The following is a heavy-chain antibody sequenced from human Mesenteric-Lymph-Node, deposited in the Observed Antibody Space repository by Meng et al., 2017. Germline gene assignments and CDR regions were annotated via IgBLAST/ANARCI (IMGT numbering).Heavy chain of an antibody. CDR1: GYTFTSYG. D-gene: IGHD2-15*01. V-gene: IGHV1-18*01. J-gene: IGHJ3*02. CDR3: ATDARYCSGGSCYYDAFDI. Sequence: ASVKVSCKASGYTFTSYGISWVRQAPGQGLEWMGWISAYNGNTNYAQKLQGRVTMTEDTSTDTAYMELSSLRSEDTAVYYCATDARYCSGGSCYYDAFDIWGQGTMVTVSS. CDR2: ISAYNGNT.